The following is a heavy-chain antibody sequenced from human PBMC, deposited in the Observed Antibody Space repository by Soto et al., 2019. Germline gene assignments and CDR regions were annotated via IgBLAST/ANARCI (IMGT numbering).Heavy chain of an antibody. CDR3: AKGGSYDSSGYYYAFDD. J-gene: IGHJ4*02. CDR1: GFTFSSYG. V-gene: IGHV3-30*18. Sequence: GGSLRLSCAASGFTFSSYGMHWVRQAPGKGLEWVAVISYDGSNKYYADSVKGRFTISRDNSKNTLYLQMDSLRAEDTAVYYCAKGGSYDSSGYYYAFDDWGQGNLVTVSS. D-gene: IGHD3-22*01. CDR2: ISYDGSNK.